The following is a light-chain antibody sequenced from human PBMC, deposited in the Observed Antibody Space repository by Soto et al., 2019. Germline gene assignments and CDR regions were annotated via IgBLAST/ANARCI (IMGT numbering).Light chain of an antibody. J-gene: IGLJ1*01. CDR3: SSYAGSNTPYV. Sequence: QSALTQPPSASGSPGQSVTISCTGTSSDVGGYNYVSWYQHHPGNAPKLVIYEVNKRTSGVPDRFSGSKSGNTASLTVSGLQAEDEADYYCSSYAGSNTPYVFGTGTQLTVL. CDR2: EVN. V-gene: IGLV2-8*01. CDR1: SSDVGGYNY.